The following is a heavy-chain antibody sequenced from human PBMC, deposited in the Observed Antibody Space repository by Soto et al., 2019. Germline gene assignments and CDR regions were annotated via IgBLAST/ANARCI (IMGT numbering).Heavy chain of an antibody. Sequence: QVQLVESGGGVVQPGRSLRLSCAASGFTFSSYAMHWVRQAPGKGLEWVAVISYDGSNKYYADSVKGRFTISRDNSKNTLYLQMSGLRAEDTAVYYCASLPGIAATWGLTLDYWGQGTLVTVSS. J-gene: IGHJ4*02. CDR1: GFTFSSYA. D-gene: IGHD6-13*01. V-gene: IGHV3-30-3*01. CDR3: ASLPGIAATWGLTLDY. CDR2: ISYDGSNK.